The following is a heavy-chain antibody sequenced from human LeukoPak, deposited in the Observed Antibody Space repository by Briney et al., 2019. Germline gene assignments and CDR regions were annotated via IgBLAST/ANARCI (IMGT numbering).Heavy chain of an antibody. D-gene: IGHD2-21*01. CDR3: VRGCGRASCPYYFDF. V-gene: IGHV3-7*03. J-gene: IGHJ4*02. CDR2: IRQDGSEK. Sequence: PGVSLRLSCAASGFTFSSYWMSWVRQAPGKGLEWVATIRQDGSEKHYVDSVEGRFTVSRDNAENSLHLQMSNLRAEDTAIYYCVRGCGRASCPYYFDFWGQGALVTVFS. CDR1: GFTFSSYW.